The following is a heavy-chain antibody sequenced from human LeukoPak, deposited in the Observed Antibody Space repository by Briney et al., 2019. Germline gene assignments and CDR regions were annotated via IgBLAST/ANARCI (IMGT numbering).Heavy chain of an antibody. CDR2: ISSNGGST. J-gene: IGHJ5*02. CDR3: ARDGLAAARLSSPTNWFDP. CDR1: GFTFSSYA. V-gene: IGHV3-64*01. Sequence: GGSLRLSCAASGFTFSSYAMPWVRQAPGKGLEYVSAISSNGGSTYYANSVKGRFTISRDNSKNTLYLQMGSLRAEDMAVYYCARDGLAAARLSSPTNWFDPWGQGTLVTVSS. D-gene: IGHD6-6*01.